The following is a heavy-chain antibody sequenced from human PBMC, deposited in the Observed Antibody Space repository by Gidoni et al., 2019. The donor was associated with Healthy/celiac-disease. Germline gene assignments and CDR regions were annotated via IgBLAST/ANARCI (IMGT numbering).Heavy chain of an antibody. V-gene: IGHV3-53*04. CDR3: ARDLVYYDSSGGDYYYYGMDV. CDR2: IYSGGST. Sequence: EVQLVESGGGLVQPGGSLRLSCAASGFTVSSNYMSWVRQAPGKGLEWGSVIYSGGSTYYADSVKGRFTISRHNSKNTLYLQMNSLRAEDTAVYYCARDLVYYDSSGGDYYYYGMDVWGQGTTVTVSS. D-gene: IGHD3-22*01. CDR1: GFTVSSNY. J-gene: IGHJ6*02.